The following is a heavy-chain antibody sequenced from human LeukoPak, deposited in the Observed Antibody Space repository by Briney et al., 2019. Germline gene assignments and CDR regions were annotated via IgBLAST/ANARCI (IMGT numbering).Heavy chain of an antibody. CDR2: IHYSGST. CDR3: ARVLPANTGFFDY. CDR1: GGSISSSSYY. J-gene: IGHJ4*02. Sequence: SETLSLTCTVSGGSISSSSYYWGWIRQPPGKGLEWIGSIHYSGSTNYNPSLKSRVTISVDTSKNQFSLKLSSVTAADTAVYYCARVLPANTGFFDYWGQGTLVTVSS. V-gene: IGHV4-39*07. D-gene: IGHD1-14*01.